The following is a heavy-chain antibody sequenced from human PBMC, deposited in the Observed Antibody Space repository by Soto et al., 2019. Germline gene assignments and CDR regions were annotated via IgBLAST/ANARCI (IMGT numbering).Heavy chain of an antibody. CDR3: ARHHASGWYYFDY. CDR1: GGSISSSSYY. D-gene: IGHD6-19*01. Sequence: SETLSLTCTVSGGSISSSSYYWGWIRQPPGKGLEWIGSIYYSGSTYYNPSLKGRVTISVDTSKNQFSLKLSSVTAADTAVYYCARHHASGWYYFDYWGQGTLVTVSS. CDR2: IYYSGST. J-gene: IGHJ4*02. V-gene: IGHV4-39*01.